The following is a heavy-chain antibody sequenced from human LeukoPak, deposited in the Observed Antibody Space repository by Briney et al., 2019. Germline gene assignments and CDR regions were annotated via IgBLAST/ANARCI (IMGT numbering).Heavy chain of an antibody. CDR2: ISYSGST. CDR1: GGSISSSSYH. CDR3: ARLLVAVAGTHLDY. J-gene: IGHJ4*02. D-gene: IGHD6-19*01. Sequence: SETLSLTCTVSGGSISSSSYHWGWIRQPPGKGLEWIGSISYSGSTYYNPSLKSRVTISVDTSNNQFSLKLSSVTAADTAVYYCARLLVAVAGTHLDYWGQGSLVTVSS. V-gene: IGHV4-39*01.